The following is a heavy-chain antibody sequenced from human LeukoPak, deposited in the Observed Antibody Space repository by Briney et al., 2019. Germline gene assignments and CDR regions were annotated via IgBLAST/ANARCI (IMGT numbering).Heavy chain of an antibody. J-gene: IGHJ5*02. CDR2: ISWNSGSI. CDR3: AKARGIAAQFDP. V-gene: IGHV3-9*01. CDR1: GFTFDDYA. D-gene: IGHD6-13*01. Sequence: PGRSLRLSCAASGFTFDDYAMHWVRQAPGKGLERVSGISWNSGSIGYADSVKGRFTISRDNAKNSLYLQMNSLRAEDTALYYCAKARGIAAQFDPWGQGTLVTVSS.